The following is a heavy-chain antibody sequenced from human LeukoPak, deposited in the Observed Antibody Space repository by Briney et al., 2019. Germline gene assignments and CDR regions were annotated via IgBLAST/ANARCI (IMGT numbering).Heavy chain of an antibody. J-gene: IGHJ5*02. CDR1: GGSISSSSYY. CDR3: ARGIAVPPWGWFDP. V-gene: IGHV4-39*01. CDR2: IYYSGST. Sequence: SETLSLTCTVSGGSISSSSYYWGWIRQPPGKGLEWIGSIYYSGSTYYNPFLKSRVTISVDTSKNQFSLKLSSVTAADTAVYYCARGIAVPPWGWFDPWGQGTLVTVSS. D-gene: IGHD6-19*01.